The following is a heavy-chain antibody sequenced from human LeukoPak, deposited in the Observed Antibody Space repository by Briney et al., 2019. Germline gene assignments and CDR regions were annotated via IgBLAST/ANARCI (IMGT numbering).Heavy chain of an antibody. Sequence: GASVKVSCKASGYTFTSYGISWVRQAPGQGLEWMGWISAYNGNTNYAQKLQGRVTMTTDTSTSTAYMELRSLRSEDTAVYYCASGRYYDFWSGYFTFDIWGQGTMVTVSS. V-gene: IGHV1-18*01. D-gene: IGHD3-3*01. CDR2: ISAYNGNT. CDR3: ASGRYYDFWSGYFTFDI. CDR1: GYTFTSYG. J-gene: IGHJ3*02.